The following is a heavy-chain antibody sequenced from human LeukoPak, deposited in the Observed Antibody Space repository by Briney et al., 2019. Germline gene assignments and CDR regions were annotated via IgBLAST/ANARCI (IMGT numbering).Heavy chain of an antibody. V-gene: IGHV1-18*01. CDR3: ARLGYSFGCGGDCYPDY. J-gene: IGHJ4*02. CDR2: ISAYNGNT. D-gene: IGHD2-21*02. Sequence: ASVKVSCTASGYTFTSYGISWVRQAPGQGLEWMGWISAYNGNTNYAQKLQGRVTMTTDTSTSTAYMELRSLRSDDTAVYYCARLGYSFGCGGDCYPDYWGQGTLVTVSS. CDR1: GYTFTSYG.